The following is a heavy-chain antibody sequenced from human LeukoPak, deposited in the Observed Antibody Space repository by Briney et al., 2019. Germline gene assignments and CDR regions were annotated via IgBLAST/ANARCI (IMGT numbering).Heavy chain of an antibody. D-gene: IGHD2-15*01. J-gene: IGHJ6*02. Sequence: GASVKVSCKASGYTFTSYGISWVRQAPGQGLEWMGWISTYNGNTNYAQKLQGRVTMTTDTSTSTAYMELRSLRSDDTAVYYCARGYCSGGSCYGGYYYGMDVWGQGTTVTVSS. CDR1: GYTFTSYG. CDR2: ISTYNGNT. CDR3: ARGYCSGGSCYGGYYYGMDV. V-gene: IGHV1-18*01.